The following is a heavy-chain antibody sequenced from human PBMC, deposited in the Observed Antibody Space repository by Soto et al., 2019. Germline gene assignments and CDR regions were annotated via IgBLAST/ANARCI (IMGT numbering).Heavy chain of an antibody. CDR2: ISKNENSK. D-gene: IGHD3-16*01. CDR1: GFIFSNYN. V-gene: IGHV3-48*02. J-gene: IGHJ5*02. CDR3: AREEGFWLRFGTSCDGDCSLNSDP. Sequence: SGGSLRLSCAASGFIFSNYNMNWVRQAPGRXLEWVSYISKNENSKQYADAVKGRFTVSRDNAKNSLYLQMNSLRDEDTGLYFCAREEGFWLRFGTSCDGDCSLNSDPWGQGTLVTVSS.